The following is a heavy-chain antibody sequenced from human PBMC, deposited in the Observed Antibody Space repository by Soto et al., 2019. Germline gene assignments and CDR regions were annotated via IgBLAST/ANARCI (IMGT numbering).Heavy chain of an antibody. V-gene: IGHV4-39*01. CDR1: GGSISDISYC. CDR3: ARHKSGSDWLDP. Sequence: SGGSISDISYCWGWIRQPPGKGLQWIGCMFYSGATYYNPSLKNRVTLSVDTSNNEFSLKLVSVTAPDTAVYYCARHKSGSDWLDPWGQGTLVTVSS. CDR2: MFYSGAT. D-gene: IGHD2-15*01. J-gene: IGHJ5*02.